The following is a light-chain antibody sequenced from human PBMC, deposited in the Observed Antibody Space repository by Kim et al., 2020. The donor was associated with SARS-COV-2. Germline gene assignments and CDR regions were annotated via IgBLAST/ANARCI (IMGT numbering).Light chain of an antibody. CDR2: EVS. J-gene: IGLJ2*01. V-gene: IGLV2-23*02. CDR3: CSYAGSNTYVV. Sequence: QSITLSCTGTSSNVGGYDLVTWYQQHPGKAPKLMIYEVSKRPSGVSNRFSGSKSGHTASLTISGLQAEDEADYYCCSYAGSNTYVVFGGGTQLTVL. CDR1: SSNVGGYDL.